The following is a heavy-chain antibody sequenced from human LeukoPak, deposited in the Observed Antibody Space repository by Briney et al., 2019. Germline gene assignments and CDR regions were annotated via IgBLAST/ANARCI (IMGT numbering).Heavy chain of an antibody. CDR2: IYHSGST. D-gene: IGHD6-19*01. J-gene: IGHJ4*02. Sequence: SETLSLTCAVSGGSISSSDWWSWVRQPPGKGLEWIGEIYHSGSTNYNPSLKRRVTISVDKSKNQFSLKLSSVTAADTAVYYCARVGSEDGYSDYWGQGTLVTVSS. CDR3: ARVGSEDGYSDY. V-gene: IGHV4-4*02. CDR1: GGSISSSDW.